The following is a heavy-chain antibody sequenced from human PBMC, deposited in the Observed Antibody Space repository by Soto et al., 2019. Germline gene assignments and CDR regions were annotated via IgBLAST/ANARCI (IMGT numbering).Heavy chain of an antibody. J-gene: IGHJ4*02. V-gene: IGHV1-18*01. D-gene: IGHD6-19*01. CDR1: GYTFTSYG. CDR3: ARGPYSYRLENLLGWYDQYYFDY. CDR2: ISAYNGNT. Sequence: ASVKVSCKASGYTFTSYGISWVRQAPGQGLEWMGWISAYNGNTNYAQKLQGRVTMTTDTSTSTAYMELRSLRSDDAAVYYCARGPYSYRLENLLGWYDQYYFDYWGQGTLVTVSS.